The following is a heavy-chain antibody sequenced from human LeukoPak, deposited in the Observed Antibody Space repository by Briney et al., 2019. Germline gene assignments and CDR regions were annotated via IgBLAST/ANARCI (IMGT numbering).Heavy chain of an antibody. CDR2: IYYSGST. V-gene: IGHV4-59*01. CDR3: AGDGDRSWFGEFKGLVGP. D-gene: IGHD3-10*01. J-gene: IGHJ5*02. Sequence: SETLSLTCTVSGGSISSYYWSWIRQPPGKGLEWIGYIYYSGSTNYNPSLKSRVTISVDTSKNQFSLKLSSVTAADTAVYYRAGDGDRSWFGEFKGLVGPWGQGTPGTGS. CDR1: GGSISSYY.